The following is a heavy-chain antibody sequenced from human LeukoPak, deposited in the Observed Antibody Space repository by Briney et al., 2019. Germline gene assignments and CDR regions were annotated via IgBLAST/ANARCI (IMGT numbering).Heavy chain of an antibody. V-gene: IGHV4-4*07. D-gene: IGHD5-12*01. Sequence: SETLSLTCTVSGGSTSGYFWSWIRQPAGKGLEWIGRIYSSRINNYNPSLEGRVTMSLDTSKNHLSLNLSSVTAADTAVYYCAREPTSGREPTSGRPLDYWGQGTLVTVSS. J-gene: IGHJ4*02. CDR2: IYSSRIN. CDR3: AREPTSGREPTSGRPLDY. CDR1: GGSTSGYF.